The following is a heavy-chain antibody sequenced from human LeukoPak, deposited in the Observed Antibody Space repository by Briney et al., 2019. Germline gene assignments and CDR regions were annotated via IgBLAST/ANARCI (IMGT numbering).Heavy chain of an antibody. CDR2: INEDGSEK. CDR1: EFSFETYW. J-gene: IGHJ4*02. D-gene: IGHD1-26*01. V-gene: IGHV3-7*01. Sequence: GGSLRLSCVALEFSFETYWMSWVRQAPGKGPEWVANINEDGSEKHYVGSVRGRFTISRDNADNSLHLQMNSLRAEDTAVYYCARTRVGATTVFLVWGQGTLVTGSS. CDR3: ARTRVGATTVFLV.